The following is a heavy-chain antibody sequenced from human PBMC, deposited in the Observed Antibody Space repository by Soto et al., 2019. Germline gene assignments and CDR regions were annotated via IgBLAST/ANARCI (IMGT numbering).Heavy chain of an antibody. CDR1: GYSFSSYW. D-gene: IGHD6-13*01. J-gene: IGHJ1*01. CDR2: IYPGDSDT. Sequence: GESLKISCKGFGYSFSSYWISWVRQMPGKGLEWMGVIYPGDSDTRYSPSFQGQVAISADKSINTAYLQWSSLKASDTAMYYCARHSGVAEDGTDWGQGTLVTVSS. V-gene: IGHV5-51*01. CDR3: ARHSGVAEDGTD.